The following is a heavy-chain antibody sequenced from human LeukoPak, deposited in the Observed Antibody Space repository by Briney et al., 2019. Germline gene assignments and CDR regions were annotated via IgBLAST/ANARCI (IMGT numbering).Heavy chain of an antibody. CDR3: ARVGVGMYHFDH. J-gene: IGHJ4*02. CDR1: GFTFSSYD. CDR2: IGTAGDT. D-gene: IGHD2-2*01. Sequence: GGSLRLSCAASGFTFSSYDMHWVRQATGKGLEWVSAIGTAGDTYYPGSVKGRFTISRENAKNSLYLQMNSLRAGDTAVYYCARVGVGMYHFDHWGQGTLVTVSS. V-gene: IGHV3-13*01.